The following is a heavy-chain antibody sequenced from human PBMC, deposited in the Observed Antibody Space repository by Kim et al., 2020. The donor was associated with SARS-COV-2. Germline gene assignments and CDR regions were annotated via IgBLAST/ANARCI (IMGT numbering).Heavy chain of an antibody. J-gene: IGHJ4*02. V-gene: IGHV3-7*01. D-gene: IGHD6-19*01. CDR1: GVTFSNYW. CDR3: ARGGGWLVDY. Sequence: GGSLRLSCAASGVTFSNYWMTWVRQAPGKGLEWVANIKQDGSDKYYLDSVKGRFTISRDNAKSSLYLQMNSLRDEDTAVNYCARGGGWLVDYWGRGTMVIVSS. CDR2: IKQDGSDK.